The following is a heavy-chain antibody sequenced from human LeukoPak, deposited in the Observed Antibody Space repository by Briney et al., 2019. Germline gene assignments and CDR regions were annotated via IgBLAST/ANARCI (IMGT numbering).Heavy chain of an antibody. D-gene: IGHD3-3*01. Sequence: SKTLSLTCTVSGGSISSSSYYWGWIRQPPGKGLEWIGSIYYSGSTYYNPSLKSRVTISVDTSKNQFSLKLSSVTAADTAVYYCARPFGVVIDDAFDIWGQGTMVTVSS. CDR2: IYYSGST. J-gene: IGHJ3*02. V-gene: IGHV4-39*01. CDR1: GGSISSSSYY. CDR3: ARPFGVVIDDAFDI.